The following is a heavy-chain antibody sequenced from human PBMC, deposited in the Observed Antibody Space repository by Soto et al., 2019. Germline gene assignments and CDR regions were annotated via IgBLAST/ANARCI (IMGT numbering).Heavy chain of an antibody. V-gene: IGHV3-23*01. Sequence: SLRLSCAASGFTFSTYAMSWVRQAPGKGLEWVSTISSSGGNTYYTDSVKGRFTISRDNSKNTLYLQMNSLRAEDTAIYYCAKRPTSTGFGDPFDIWGQGTMVTVSS. J-gene: IGHJ3*02. D-gene: IGHD3-10*01. CDR3: AKRPTSTGFGDPFDI. CDR1: GFTFSTYA. CDR2: ISSSGGNT.